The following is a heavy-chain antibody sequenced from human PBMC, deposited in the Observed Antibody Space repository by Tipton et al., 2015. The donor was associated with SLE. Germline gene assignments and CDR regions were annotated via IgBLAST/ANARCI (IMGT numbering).Heavy chain of an antibody. J-gene: IGHJ2*01. CDR2: IYHSGST. CDR1: GYSISSGYY. V-gene: IGHV4-38-2*02. Sequence: TLSLICTVSGYSISSGYYWGWIRQPPGKGLEWIGSIYHSGSTYYNPSLKSRVTISVDTSKNQFSLKLSSVTAADTAVYYCARGEVGATDWYFDLWGRGTLVTVSS. CDR3: ARGEVGATDWYFDL. D-gene: IGHD1-26*01.